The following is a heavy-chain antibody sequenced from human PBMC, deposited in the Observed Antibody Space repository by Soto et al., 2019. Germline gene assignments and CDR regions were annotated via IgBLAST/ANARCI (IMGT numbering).Heavy chain of an antibody. Sequence: QPGGSLRLSCAASGFTFSSYGMHWVRQAPGKGLEWVAVIWYDGSNKYYADSVKGRFTISRDNSKNTLYLQMNSLRAEDTAVYYCAREGVAVAGDAFDIWGQGTMVTVSS. CDR2: IWYDGSNK. J-gene: IGHJ3*02. V-gene: IGHV3-33*01. CDR1: GFTFSSYG. D-gene: IGHD6-19*01. CDR3: AREGVAVAGDAFDI.